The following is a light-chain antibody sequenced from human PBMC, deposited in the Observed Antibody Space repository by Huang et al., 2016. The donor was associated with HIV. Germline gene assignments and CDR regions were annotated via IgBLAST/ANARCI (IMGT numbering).Light chain of an antibody. V-gene: IGKV3-11*01. Sequence: IVLTQSPATLSLSPGERATLSCRASQGVSNYLAWYQQKPGQAPSLLIYDASTRAAGVPARFSGSGSGTDFTLTISSLQPEDFAVYYCQQRSKTFGGGTKVEI. J-gene: IGKJ4*01. CDR1: QGVSNY. CDR2: DAS. CDR3: QQRSKT.